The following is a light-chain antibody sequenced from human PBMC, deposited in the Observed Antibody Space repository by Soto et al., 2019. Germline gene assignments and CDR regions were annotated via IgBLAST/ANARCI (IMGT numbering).Light chain of an antibody. V-gene: IGLV2-8*01. Sequence: QSVLTQPPSASGSPGQSVAISCTGTASDIGGYTFVSWYQQHPGKAPKLLIYDVNKRPSVVPDRFSGSKSGNTASLTVSGLQAEDEADYYCSAHGGTNPYVFGTGTKVTVL. CDR1: ASDIGGYTF. CDR3: SAHGGTNPYV. CDR2: DVN. J-gene: IGLJ1*01.